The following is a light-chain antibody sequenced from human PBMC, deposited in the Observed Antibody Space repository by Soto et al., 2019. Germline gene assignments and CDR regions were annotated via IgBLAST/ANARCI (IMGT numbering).Light chain of an antibody. J-gene: IGKJ5*01. V-gene: IGKV3-20*01. CDR1: QSVSTRS. CDR3: QQYISWPIT. Sequence: EIVLTQSPGTLSLSPGERATLSCRASQSVSTRSLAWYQQKPGQAPRLLISGASSRAADIPDRFSGSGSGTDFTLTINRLEPEDFAFYYCQQYISWPITFGQGTRLEIK. CDR2: GAS.